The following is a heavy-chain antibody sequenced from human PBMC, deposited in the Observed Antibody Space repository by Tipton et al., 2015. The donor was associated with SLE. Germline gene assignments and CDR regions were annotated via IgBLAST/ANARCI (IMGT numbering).Heavy chain of an antibody. Sequence: SLRLSCAVSGGSISSTNWWSWVRQPPGKGLEWIGEISHSGSTNYNPSLKSRVTISVDKSKNQFSLKLGSVTSADTAVYYCATYFYDATGYQSVDDWGRGALVTVSS. D-gene: IGHD3-22*01. CDR1: GGSISSTNW. CDR3: ATYFYDATGYQSVDD. J-gene: IGHJ4*02. V-gene: IGHV4-4*02. CDR2: ISHSGST.